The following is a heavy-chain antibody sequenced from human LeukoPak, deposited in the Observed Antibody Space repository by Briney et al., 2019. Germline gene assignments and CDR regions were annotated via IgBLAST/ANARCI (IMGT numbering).Heavy chain of an antibody. D-gene: IGHD6-19*01. CDR3: AGGSIGVAATRNSLDY. V-gene: IGHV3-74*03. CDR2: IKSDGSST. Sequence: GGSLRLSCAASGFTFSIHWMHWVRPAPGEGLVWVSRIKSDGSSTKYAESVKGRFTISRDNAKNTLHLQMNSLRADDTAVYYCAGGSIGVAATRNSLDYWGQGILVTVSS. J-gene: IGHJ4*02. CDR1: GFTFSIHW.